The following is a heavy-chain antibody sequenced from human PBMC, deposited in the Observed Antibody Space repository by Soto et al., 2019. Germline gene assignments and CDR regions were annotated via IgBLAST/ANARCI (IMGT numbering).Heavy chain of an antibody. J-gene: IGHJ4*02. CDR1: GFTFSSYA. D-gene: IGHD6-13*01. V-gene: IGHV3-23*01. CDR3: AKHSSSFTWTGAYYFDY. Sequence: GGSLRLSCAASGFTFSSYAMSWARQAPGKGLEWVSAISGSGGSTYYADSVKGRFTISRDNSKNTLYLQMNSLRAEDTAVYYCAKHSSSFTWTGAYYFDYWGQGTLVTVSS. CDR2: ISGSGGST.